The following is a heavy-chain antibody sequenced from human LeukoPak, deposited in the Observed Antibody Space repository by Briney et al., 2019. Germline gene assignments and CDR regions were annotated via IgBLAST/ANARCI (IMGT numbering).Heavy chain of an antibody. CDR3: ARYFAGYFDY. Sequence: GGSLRLSCAASEFTFSSYFMNWVRQAPGKGLEWVANIKQDGSEKYYVDSVKGRFTISRDNAKNSLYLQMNSLRAEDTAVYYCARYFAGYFDYWGQGTLVAVSS. J-gene: IGHJ4*02. CDR1: EFTFSSYF. V-gene: IGHV3-7*01. D-gene: IGHD3-10*01. CDR2: IKQDGSEK.